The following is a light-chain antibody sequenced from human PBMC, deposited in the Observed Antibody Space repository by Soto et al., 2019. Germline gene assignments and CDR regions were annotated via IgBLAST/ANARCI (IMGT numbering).Light chain of an antibody. CDR2: WAS. J-gene: IGKJ1*01. CDR3: QQYYNIPPT. CDR1: QSVFFNSNNKNY. Sequence: DIVMTQSPDSLAVSLGERATINCKSSQSVFFNSNNKNYLAWYQQKPGQSPKLLIYWASTRESGVPDRFSGSGSGTDFTPTISSLQAEDVAFYYCQQYYNIPPTFGQGTKVEI. V-gene: IGKV4-1*01.